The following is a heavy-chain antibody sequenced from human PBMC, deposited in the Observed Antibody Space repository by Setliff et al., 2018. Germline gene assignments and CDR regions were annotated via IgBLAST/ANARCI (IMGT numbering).Heavy chain of an antibody. Sequence: PGGSLRLSCAASGFAFSTYAVSWVRQAPGKGLEWVSIFYDSRGDTYHADSVKGRFTVSKDNSKNTMYLQMNSLRDEDTAVYYCAKPVLSPFDYWGQGTLVTVSS. CDR2: FYDSRGDT. CDR1: GFAFSTYA. V-gene: IGHV3-23*03. J-gene: IGHJ4*02. CDR3: AKPVLSPFDY.